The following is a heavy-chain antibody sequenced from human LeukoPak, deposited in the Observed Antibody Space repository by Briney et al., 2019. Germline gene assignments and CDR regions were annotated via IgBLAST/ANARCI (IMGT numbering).Heavy chain of an antibody. Sequence: SETLSLTCIVSGGSISSSSYYWGWIRQPPGKGLEWIGSIYYSGSTYYNPSLKSRVTISVDTSKNQFSLKLSSVTAADTAVYYCARRRIGDYFDYWGQGTLVTVSS. CDR3: ARRRIGDYFDY. CDR2: IYYSGST. V-gene: IGHV4-39*01. J-gene: IGHJ4*02. D-gene: IGHD3-16*01. CDR1: GGSISSSSYY.